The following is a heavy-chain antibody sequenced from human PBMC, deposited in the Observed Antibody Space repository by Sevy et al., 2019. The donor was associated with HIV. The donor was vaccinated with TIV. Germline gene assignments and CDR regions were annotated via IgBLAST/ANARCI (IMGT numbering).Heavy chain of an antibody. J-gene: IGHJ4*02. CDR3: ATTKDYYDSSGDPFDY. V-gene: IGHV1-24*01. D-gene: IGHD3-22*01. Sequence: ASVKVSCKVSGHTLSVLSIHWVRQAPGKGFEWMGGFDEDGETLYAQKFQGRLTMTEDTSTDTAYMELSSLRSEDTAVYYCATTKDYYDSSGDPFDYWGQGTLVTVSS. CDR1: GHTLSVLS. CDR2: FDEDGET.